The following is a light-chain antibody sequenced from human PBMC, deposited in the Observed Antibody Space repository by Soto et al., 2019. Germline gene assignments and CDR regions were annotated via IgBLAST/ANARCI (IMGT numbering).Light chain of an antibody. CDR3: QQYDSFSIT. CDR1: QSISNC. V-gene: IGKV1-5*01. CDR2: AVS. Sequence: DIQMTQSPSTLFASVGDRVTITCRASQSISNCLNWYQQKPGKAPKILIYAVSSLQSGVPSRFRGSGSGTECSLTISRLQPDDFSTYFGQQYDSFSITFGQGTRLEIK. J-gene: IGKJ5*01.